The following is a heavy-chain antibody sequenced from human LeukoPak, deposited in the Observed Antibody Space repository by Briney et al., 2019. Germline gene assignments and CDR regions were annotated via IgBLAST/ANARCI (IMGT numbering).Heavy chain of an antibody. CDR2: IYHSGST. CDR3: ARRYCSSTSCYGLDP. D-gene: IGHD2-2*01. CDR1: GGSISSGGYS. V-gene: IGHV4-30-2*01. Sequence: SQTLSLTCAVSGGSISSGGYSWSWIRQPPGKGLEWIGYIYHSGSTYYNPSLKSRVTISVDRSKNQFSLKLSSVTAADTAVYYCARRYCSSTSCYGLDPWGQGTLVPVSS. J-gene: IGHJ5*02.